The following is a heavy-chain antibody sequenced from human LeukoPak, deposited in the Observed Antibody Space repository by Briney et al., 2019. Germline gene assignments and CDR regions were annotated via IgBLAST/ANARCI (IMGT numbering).Heavy chain of an antibody. D-gene: IGHD2-15*01. V-gene: IGHV3-23*01. CDR3: AKGPDCSGGSCYGYYYYGMDV. Sequence: GGSLRLSCAASGFTFSSYAMSWVRQAPGKGLEWVSAISGSGGSTYYADSVKGRLTISRDNSKNTLYLQMNSLRAVDTAVYYCAKGPDCSGGSCYGYYYYGMDVWGQGTTVTVSS. J-gene: IGHJ6*02. CDR1: GFTFSSYA. CDR2: ISGSGGST.